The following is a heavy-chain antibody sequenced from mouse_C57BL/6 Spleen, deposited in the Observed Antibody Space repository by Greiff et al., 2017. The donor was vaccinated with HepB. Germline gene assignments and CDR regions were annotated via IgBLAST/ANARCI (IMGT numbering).Heavy chain of an antibody. Sequence: EVQLQQSGPELVKPGASVKISCKASGYTFTDYYMNWVKQSHGKSLEWIGDINPNNGGTSYNQQFKGKATLTVDKSSSTAYMELRSLTSEDSAVYYCARSEYYGSSSQFAYWGQGTLVTVSA. CDR3: ARSEYYGSSSQFAY. D-gene: IGHD1-1*01. V-gene: IGHV1-26*01. J-gene: IGHJ3*01. CDR1: GYTFTDYY. CDR2: INPNNGGT.